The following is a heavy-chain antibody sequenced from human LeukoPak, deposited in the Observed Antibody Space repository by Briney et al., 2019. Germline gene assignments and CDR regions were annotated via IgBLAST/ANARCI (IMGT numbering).Heavy chain of an antibody. D-gene: IGHD6-19*01. Sequence: GGSLRLSCAASGFTFSSYWMSWVRQAPGKGLEWVANIKQDGSEKYYVDSVKGRFTISRDNAKNSLYLQMNSLRAEDTAVYYCARFWGSSGWYREYKNPYYFDYWGQGTLVTVSS. CDR3: ARFWGSSGWYREYKNPYYFDY. V-gene: IGHV3-7*01. CDR2: IKQDGSEK. CDR1: GFTFSSYW. J-gene: IGHJ4*02.